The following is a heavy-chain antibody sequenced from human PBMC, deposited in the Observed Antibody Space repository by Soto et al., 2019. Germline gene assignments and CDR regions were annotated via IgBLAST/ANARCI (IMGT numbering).Heavy chain of an antibody. Sequence: SVKVSCKTSGDTFSNQAISWVRQAPGQGLEWMGGIIPLFDSASYAQRSHDRVTITADKFTNTVYMELRSLTSEDTAVYYCAASTFQSGVSGYFHLDHWGQGTLVTVSS. CDR3: AASTFQSGVSGYFHLDH. CDR1: GDTFSNQA. D-gene: IGHD3-3*01. CDR2: IIPLFDSA. V-gene: IGHV1-69*06. J-gene: IGHJ4*02.